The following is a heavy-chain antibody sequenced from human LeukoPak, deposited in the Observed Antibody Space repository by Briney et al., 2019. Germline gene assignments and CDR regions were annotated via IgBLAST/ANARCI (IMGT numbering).Heavy chain of an antibody. Sequence: PGGSLRLSCAASGFTFSSYSMNWVRQAPGKGLEWVSYISSSSSTIYHADSVKGRFTISRDNSKNTLYLQMNSLRPEDTAVYYCAKNPSGVDIAATEPWGQGTLVTVPS. D-gene: IGHD6-13*01. CDR1: GFTFSSYS. CDR2: ISSSSSTI. CDR3: AKNPSGVDIAATEP. J-gene: IGHJ5*02. V-gene: IGHV3-48*01.